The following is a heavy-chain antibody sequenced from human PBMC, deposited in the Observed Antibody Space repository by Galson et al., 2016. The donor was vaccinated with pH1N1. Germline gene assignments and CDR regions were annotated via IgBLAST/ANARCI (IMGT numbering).Heavy chain of an antibody. D-gene: IGHD1-26*01. J-gene: IGHJ4*02. V-gene: IGHV4-59*08. CDR1: GGSISSEY. Sequence: ETLSLTCTVSGGSISSEYWSWIRQPPGKGLEWIGFFYNSGGTKYNPSLKSRVTISADTSKKQFSLRLSSVTAAVTAVYYCARHADTSTWGLLYWGRGILVTVS. CDR3: ARHADTSTWGLLY. CDR2: FYNSGGT.